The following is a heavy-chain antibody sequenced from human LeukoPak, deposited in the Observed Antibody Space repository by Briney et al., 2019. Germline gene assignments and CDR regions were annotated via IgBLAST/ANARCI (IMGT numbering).Heavy chain of an antibody. CDR1: GFIYSDAW. V-gene: IGHV3-15*01. Sequence: GGSLRLSCAASGFIYSDAWMSWVRQAPGEGREWVGRIKSKNDSGTTDYAAPVKGRFTISRDDSKNTLFLHMNSLKTEDTAVYFCTTDIIGVYFHHWGQGTLVSVSS. D-gene: IGHD3-10*01. J-gene: IGHJ4*02. CDR3: TTDIIGVYFHH. CDR2: IKSKNDSGTT.